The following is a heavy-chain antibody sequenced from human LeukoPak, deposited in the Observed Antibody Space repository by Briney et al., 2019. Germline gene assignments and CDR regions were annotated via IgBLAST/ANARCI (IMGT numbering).Heavy chain of an antibody. CDR3: ASEHVAPGFIFDS. J-gene: IGHJ4*02. CDR2: INQDGSEK. CDR1: GFTFSSFW. Sequence: GASLRLSCAASGFTFSSFWMSWVRQAPGKGLEWVANINQDGSEKYYVESVKGRFTISRDNTKNSLYLETNRLRAEYTAIYYWASEHVAPGFIFDSWGQGRLVTVSS. V-gene: IGHV3-7*03. D-gene: IGHD1-14*01.